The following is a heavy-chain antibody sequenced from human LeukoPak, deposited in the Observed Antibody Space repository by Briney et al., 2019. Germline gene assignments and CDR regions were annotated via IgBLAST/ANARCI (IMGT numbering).Heavy chain of an antibody. CDR1: GFTFSSYS. D-gene: IGHD1-14*01. CDR3: AKDPTTISWPGFFDY. Sequence: PGGSLRLSCAASGFTFSSYSMNWVRQAPGKGVEWVSSICSSSSYIYYADSVKGRLTISRGNAKNSLYLQINSLRAEDTAVYYCAKDPTTISWPGFFDYWGQGTLVTVSS. J-gene: IGHJ4*02. CDR2: ICSSSSYI. V-gene: IGHV3-21*01.